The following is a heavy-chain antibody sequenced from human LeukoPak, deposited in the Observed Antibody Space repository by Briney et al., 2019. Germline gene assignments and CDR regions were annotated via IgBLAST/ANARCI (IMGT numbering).Heavy chain of an antibody. CDR2: IYTSGST. CDR1: GGSISSYY. Sequence: PSETLSLTCTVSGGSISSYYWSWIRQPPGKGLEWIGCIYTSGSTNYNPSLKSRVTISVDTSKNQFSLKLSSVTAADTAVYYCARHRRASYYYYYMDVWGKGTTVTVSS. J-gene: IGHJ6*03. CDR3: ARHRRASYYYYYMDV. V-gene: IGHV4-4*09.